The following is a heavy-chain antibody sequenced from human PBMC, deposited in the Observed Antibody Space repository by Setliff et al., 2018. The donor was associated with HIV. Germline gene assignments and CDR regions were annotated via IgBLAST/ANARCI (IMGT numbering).Heavy chain of an antibody. Sequence: PGGSLRLSCAASGFIFDDYAMHWVRQAPGKGLEWVSGISWNSGSIGYADSVKGRFTISRDNVKNSLYLQMNSLRAEDTAFYYCAKDTTVRGVRSYYVDVWGKGTTVTVSS. V-gene: IGHV3-9*01. D-gene: IGHD3-10*01. J-gene: IGHJ6*03. CDR3: AKDTTVRGVRSYYVDV. CDR2: ISWNSGSI. CDR1: GFIFDDYA.